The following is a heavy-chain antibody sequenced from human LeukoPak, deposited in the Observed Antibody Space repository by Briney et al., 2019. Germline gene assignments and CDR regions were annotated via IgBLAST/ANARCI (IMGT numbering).Heavy chain of an antibody. Sequence: ASVKVSCKASGYTFTGYDMNWVRQAPGQGLEWMGWINPNSGGTNYAQKFQGRVTMTRDTSISTAYMELSRLRSDDTAVYYCAGEIGYSSSNWGQGTLVTVSS. CDR1: GYTFTGYD. J-gene: IGHJ1*01. CDR3: AGEIGYSSSN. V-gene: IGHV1-2*02. CDR2: INPNSGGT. D-gene: IGHD6-13*01.